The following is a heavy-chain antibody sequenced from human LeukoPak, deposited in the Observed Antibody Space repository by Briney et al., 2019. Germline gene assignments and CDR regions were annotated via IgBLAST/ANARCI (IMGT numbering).Heavy chain of an antibody. Sequence: GGSLRLSCAASGFSFIDYWMTWVRQAPGKGLEWVGNIKQDGSETYYVDSVKGRFTISRDNAKNSLYLQMNSLRAEDTALYYCAKGEAYYYYMDVWGKGTTVTISS. CDR1: GFSFIDYW. CDR3: AKGEAYYYYMDV. CDR2: IKQDGSET. V-gene: IGHV3-7*03. J-gene: IGHJ6*03.